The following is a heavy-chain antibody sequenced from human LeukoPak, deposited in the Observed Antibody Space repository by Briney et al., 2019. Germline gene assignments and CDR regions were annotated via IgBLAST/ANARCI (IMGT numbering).Heavy chain of an antibody. Sequence: SETLSLTRAVYGGSFSGYYWSWIRQPPGKGLEWIGEINHSGSTNYNPSLKSRVTISVDTSKNQFSLKLSSVTAADTAVYYCARGGWIRDYWGQGTLVTVSS. D-gene: IGHD5-12*01. CDR1: GGSFSGYY. CDR3: ARGGWIRDY. J-gene: IGHJ4*02. V-gene: IGHV4-34*01. CDR2: INHSGST.